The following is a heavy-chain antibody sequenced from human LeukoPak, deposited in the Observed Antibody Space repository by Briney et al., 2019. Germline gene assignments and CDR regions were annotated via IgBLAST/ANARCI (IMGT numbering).Heavy chain of an antibody. D-gene: IGHD2-2*01. J-gene: IGHJ5*02. CDR1: GLTFSSSW. CDR3: ARRLTQYDCFDP. Sequence: QSGGSLRLSCAVSGLTFSSSWMDWVRQAPGKGLEWVASINPDGNKKYSADSVKGRFTISRDNAENSLYLQMNSLRVEDTAFYYCARRLTQYDCFDPWGQGILVTVSS. CDR2: INPDGNKK. V-gene: IGHV3-7*01.